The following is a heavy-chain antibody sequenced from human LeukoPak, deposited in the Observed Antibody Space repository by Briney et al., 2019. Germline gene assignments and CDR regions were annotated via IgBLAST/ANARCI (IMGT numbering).Heavy chain of an antibody. Sequence: GGSLRLSCAASGFTVSSNYMSWVRQAPGKGLEWVSVIYSGGSTYYADSVKGRFTISRDNSKNTLYLQMNGLRAEDTAVYYCARDRSGWDAFDIWGQGTMVTVSS. J-gene: IGHJ3*02. CDR3: ARDRSGWDAFDI. V-gene: IGHV3-53*01. D-gene: IGHD6-19*01. CDR2: IYSGGST. CDR1: GFTVSSNY.